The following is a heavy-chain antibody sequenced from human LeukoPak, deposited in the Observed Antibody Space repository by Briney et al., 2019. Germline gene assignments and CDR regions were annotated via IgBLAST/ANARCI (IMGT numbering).Heavy chain of an antibody. D-gene: IGHD3-22*01. CDR2: ISSSSSYI. CDR3: ARDSFDNSGYYYPGDFQH. CDR1: GFTFSSYS. Sequence: GGSLRLSCAASGFTFSSYSMNWVRQAPGKGLEWVSSISSSSSYIYYAGSVKGRFTISRDNAKNSLYLQMNSLRAEDTAVYYCARDSFDNSGYYYPGDFQHWGQGTLVTVSS. J-gene: IGHJ1*01. V-gene: IGHV3-21*01.